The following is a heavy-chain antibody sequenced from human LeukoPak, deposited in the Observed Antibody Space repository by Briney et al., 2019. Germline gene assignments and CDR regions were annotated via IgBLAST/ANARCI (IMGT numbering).Heavy chain of an antibody. D-gene: IGHD2-8*02. Sequence: GGSLRLSCAASGFTFSSYAMSWVRQAPGKGLEWVSTISGSGGGTYYADSVKGRFTISRDNSKNTLYLQMNSLRAEDMAVYYCAKDADTGGRTTFDYWGQGTLVTVSS. J-gene: IGHJ4*02. CDR1: GFTFSSYA. V-gene: IGHV3-23*01. CDR2: ISGSGGGT. CDR3: AKDADTGGRTTFDY.